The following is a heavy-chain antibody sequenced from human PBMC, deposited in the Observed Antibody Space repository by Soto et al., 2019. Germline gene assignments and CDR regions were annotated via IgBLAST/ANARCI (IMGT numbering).Heavy chain of an antibody. Sequence: EVRLVESEGGLVQPGGSLSLSCAASGFTFSYYWMHWFRQAPGQGLLWVSRIHSDGSSTTYADSVKGRFTISRDNAKNTVSLHMNSLRVEDTGVYFCARGDRGAFDLWGQGTMVTVSS. J-gene: IGHJ3*01. V-gene: IGHV3-74*01. CDR1: GFTFSYYW. D-gene: IGHD2-21*02. CDR3: ARGDRGAFDL. CDR2: IHSDGSST.